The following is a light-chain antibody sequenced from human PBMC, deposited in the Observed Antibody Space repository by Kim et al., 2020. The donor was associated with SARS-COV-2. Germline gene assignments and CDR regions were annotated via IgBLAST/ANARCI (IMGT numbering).Light chain of an antibody. CDR1: QEIKNN. V-gene: IGKV1-16*02. CDR3: QQYQSYPVT. CDR2: SAS. J-gene: IGKJ5*01. Sequence: RLTRPYRESQEIKNNLVGVQQKPGNAPRSLIYSASSLQSGVPSKCSGSGSGTDLTLTISSLQPEDFATYYCQQYQSYPVTFGQGTRLEIK.